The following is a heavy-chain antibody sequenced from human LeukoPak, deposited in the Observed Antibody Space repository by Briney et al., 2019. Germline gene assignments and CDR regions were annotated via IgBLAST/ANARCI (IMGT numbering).Heavy chain of an antibody. J-gene: IGHJ4*02. V-gene: IGHV1-3*01. D-gene: IGHD6-13*01. CDR3: ARGPIAAAAFFDY. CDR2: INAGTGDT. CDR1: GYTFTNYA. Sequence: ASVKVSCKASGYTFTNYAIHWVRQAPGQRPEWMGWINAGTGDTRYLQRFQGRVTISRDTSASAVYMELSSLTYEDTAVFYCARGPIAAAAFFDYWGQGTLVSVSA.